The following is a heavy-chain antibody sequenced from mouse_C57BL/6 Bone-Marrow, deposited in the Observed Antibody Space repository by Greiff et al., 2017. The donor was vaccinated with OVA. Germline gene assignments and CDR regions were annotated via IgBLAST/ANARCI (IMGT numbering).Heavy chain of an antibody. CDR2: IDPSDTYT. CDR3: ASAVFAY. J-gene: IGHJ3*01. V-gene: IGHV1-50*01. Sequence: QVQLQQPGAEVVKPGASVKLSCKASGYTFTSYWMQWIKQRPGQCLEWIGEIDPSDTYTNYNQKFRAKATLTVDTSSSTAYMQLTSLTSEDSAVYYCASAVFAYWGQGTLVTVSA. CDR1: GYTFTSYW.